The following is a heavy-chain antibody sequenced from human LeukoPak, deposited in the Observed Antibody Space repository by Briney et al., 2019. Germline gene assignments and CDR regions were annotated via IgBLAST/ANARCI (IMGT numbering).Heavy chain of an antibody. Sequence: PGGPLRLPCAASGFPFSSYGMLGVAQPPAKGWAGGEVLSYDGSNKYYADSVKGRFTISRDNSKNTLYLQMNSLRAEDTAVYYCARERGWGAPYYYGMDVWGQGTTVTVSS. CDR1: GFPFSSYG. CDR2: LSYDGSNK. J-gene: IGHJ6*02. V-gene: IGHV3-30*03. D-gene: IGHD3-16*01. CDR3: ARERGWGAPYYYGMDV.